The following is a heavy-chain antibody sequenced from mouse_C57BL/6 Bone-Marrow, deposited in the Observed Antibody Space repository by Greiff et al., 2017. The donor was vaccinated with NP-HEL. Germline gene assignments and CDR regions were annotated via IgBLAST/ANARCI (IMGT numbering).Heavy chain of an antibody. Sequence: QVQLQQSGAELVKPGASVKISCKASGYAFSSYWMNWVKQRPGKGLEWIGQIYPGDGDTNYNGKFKGKATLTADKSSSTAYMQLSSLTSEDSAVYFCARRGVVTNYYAMDYWGQGTSVTVSS. V-gene: IGHV1-80*01. CDR3: ARRGVVTNYYAMDY. D-gene: IGHD2-2*01. CDR2: IYPGDGDT. J-gene: IGHJ4*01. CDR1: GYAFSSYW.